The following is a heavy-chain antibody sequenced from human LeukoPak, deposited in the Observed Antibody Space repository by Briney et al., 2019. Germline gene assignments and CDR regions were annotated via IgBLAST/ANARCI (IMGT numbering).Heavy chain of an antibody. CDR1: GGSLSSYY. V-gene: IGHV4-4*07. CDR2: IYTSGST. D-gene: IGHD5-18*01. CDR3: ARTTLGYSYGLQDY. Sequence: SETLSLTCPVSGGSLSSYYWSWLRQPAGKGLEWIGRIYTSGSTNYNPSLKSRVTMSVNTSKNQFSLKLTSVTTAEKAVYYCARTTLGYSYGLQDYWGQETLVTVSS. J-gene: IGHJ4*02.